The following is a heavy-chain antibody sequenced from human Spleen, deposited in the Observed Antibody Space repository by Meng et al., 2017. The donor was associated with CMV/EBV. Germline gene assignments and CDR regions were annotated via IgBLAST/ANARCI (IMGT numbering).Heavy chain of an antibody. J-gene: IGHJ6*02. Sequence: ASVKVSCKASGYTFTNYYIYWVRQAPGQGLEWMGIISPSGGRTNYAQKFQGRVSMTTDTSTNTVYMELRSLRSDDPAVYYCARGGGSFLPEDVWGQGTTVTVSS. V-gene: IGHV1-46*01. CDR2: ISPSGGRT. CDR3: ARGGGSFLPEDV. D-gene: IGHD1-26*01. CDR1: GYTFTNYY.